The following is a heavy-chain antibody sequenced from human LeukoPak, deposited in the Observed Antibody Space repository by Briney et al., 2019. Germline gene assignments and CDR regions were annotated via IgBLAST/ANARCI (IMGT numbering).Heavy chain of an antibody. CDR3: AKGRYYGSGTYYLDAAY. Sequence: ASVKVSCKASGGTFNNYAINWVRQAPGQGLEWMGRIIPILGVPDYAQSFKGRVTITADISTTRAYMEVSSLRSENTAVYYCAKGRYYGSGTYYLDAAYWGQGTLVTVS. CDR1: GGTFNNYA. V-gene: IGHV1-69*04. D-gene: IGHD3-10*01. J-gene: IGHJ4*02. CDR2: IIPILGVP.